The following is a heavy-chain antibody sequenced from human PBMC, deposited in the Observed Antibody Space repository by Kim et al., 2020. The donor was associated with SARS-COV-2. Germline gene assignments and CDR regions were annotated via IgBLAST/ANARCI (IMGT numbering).Heavy chain of an antibody. CDR2: ISWNSGSI. D-gene: IGHD3-9*01. CDR3: AKDIRVLRYFDWLYHLPGGMDV. J-gene: IGHJ6*02. Sequence: GGSLRLSCAASGFTFDDYAMHWVRQAPGKGLEWVSGISWNSGSIGYADSVKGRFTISRDNAKNSLYLQMNSLRAEDTALYYCAKDIRVLRYFDWLYHLPGGMDVWGQGTTVTVSS. V-gene: IGHV3-9*01. CDR1: GFTFDDYA.